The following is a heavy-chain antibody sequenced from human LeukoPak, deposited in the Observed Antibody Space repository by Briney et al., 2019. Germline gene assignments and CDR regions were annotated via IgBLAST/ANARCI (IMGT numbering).Heavy chain of an antibody. CDR3: ARLPCRSGGSWGGEFDS. CDR1: GGSINSANYF. CDR2: IYHSGSA. V-gene: IGHV4-30-4*01. J-gene: IGHJ4*02. Sequence: PSETLSLTCAVSGGSINSANYFWSWVRQPPGKGLEWIGYIYHSGSAYYNPSLKSPVAMSLHMSTNQFSLTLDSVTAADTAVYYCARLPCRSGGSWGGEFDSWGQGTLVTVSS. D-gene: IGHD3-16*01.